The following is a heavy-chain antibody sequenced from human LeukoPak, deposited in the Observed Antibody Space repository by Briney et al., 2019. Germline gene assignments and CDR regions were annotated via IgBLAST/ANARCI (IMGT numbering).Heavy chain of an antibody. CDR3: ARQYYYGSGSYFDY. J-gene: IGHJ4*02. D-gene: IGHD3-10*01. Sequence: ASVNVSCTSSGYTFTIYGISWVRQAPGQGLEWMGWINPNSGGTNYAQKFQGRVTMTRDTSISTAYMELSRLRSDGTAVYYCARQYYYGSGSYFDYWGQGTLVTVSS. CDR1: GYTFTIYG. CDR2: INPNSGGT. V-gene: IGHV1-2*02.